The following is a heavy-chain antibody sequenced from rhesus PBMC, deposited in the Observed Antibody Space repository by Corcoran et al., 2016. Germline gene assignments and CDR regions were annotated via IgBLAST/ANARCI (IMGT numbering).Heavy chain of an antibody. Sequence: QVKLQQWGEGLVKPSETLSLTCAVYGGSISGYYYWSWIRQPPGKGLEWIGYIYSNSASTNYNPSLKTRVTISKDTSKNQFSLKLSSVTAADTAVYYCARYDSGSYYYRFDYWGQGVLVTVSS. CDR1: GGSISGYYY. D-gene: IGHD3-16*01. V-gene: IGHV4-73*01. CDR3: ARYDSGSYYYRFDY. J-gene: IGHJ4*01. CDR2: IYSNSAST.